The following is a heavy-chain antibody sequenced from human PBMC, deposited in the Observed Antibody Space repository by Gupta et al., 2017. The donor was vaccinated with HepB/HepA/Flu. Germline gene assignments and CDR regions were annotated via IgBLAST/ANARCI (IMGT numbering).Heavy chain of an antibody. CDR3: ARALTYYYGSGSYTPGEDY. V-gene: IGHV3-30-3*01. Sequence: QVQLVESGGGVVQPGRSLRLSCAASGFTFSSYAMHWVRQAPGKGLEWVAVISYDGSNKYYADSVKGRFTISRDNSKNTLYLQMNSLRAEDTAVYYCARALTYYYGSGSYTPGEDYWGQGTLVTVSS. J-gene: IGHJ4*02. D-gene: IGHD3-10*01. CDR2: ISYDGSNK. CDR1: GFTFSSYA.